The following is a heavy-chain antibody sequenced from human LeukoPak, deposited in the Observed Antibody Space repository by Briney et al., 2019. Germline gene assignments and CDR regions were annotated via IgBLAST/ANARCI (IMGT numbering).Heavy chain of an antibody. V-gene: IGHV1-46*01. Sequence: GASVKVSCKASGYTFTSYYMHWVRQAPGQGLEWMGIINPSGGSTSYAQKFQGRVTSTADESTSTAYMELSSLRSEDTAVYYCARDDEGRLRRGWNSYDAYDIWGQGTMVTVSS. J-gene: IGHJ3*02. CDR1: GYTFTSYY. CDR2: INPSGGST. D-gene: IGHD6-19*01. CDR3: ARDDEGRLRRGWNSYDAYDI.